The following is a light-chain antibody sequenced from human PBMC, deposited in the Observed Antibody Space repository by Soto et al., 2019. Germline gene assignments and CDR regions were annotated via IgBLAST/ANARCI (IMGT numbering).Light chain of an antibody. J-gene: IGLJ2*01. Sequence: QSVLTQPASVSGSPGQSITISCTGTSSDVGGYNYVSWYQHHPGKAPKLLIYEVSKRPSGVSNRFSGSKSGNTASLTISGLQAEDEADYYCNSYTSSTPLVFGGGTKVTVL. CDR2: EVS. CDR1: SSDVGGYNY. CDR3: NSYTSSTPLV. V-gene: IGLV2-14*01.